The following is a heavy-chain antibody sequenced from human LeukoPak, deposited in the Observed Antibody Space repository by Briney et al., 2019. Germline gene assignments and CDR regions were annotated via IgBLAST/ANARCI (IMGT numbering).Heavy chain of an antibody. Sequence: GRSLRLSCAASGFTFSSYGMHWVRQAPGKGLEWVAVIWYDGNNKYYADSVKGRFTISRDNSKNTLYLQMNSLRAEDTAVYYCARGTPRQDYDKVPFDYWGQGTLVTVSS. CDR1: GFTFSSYG. CDR3: ARGTPRQDYDKVPFDY. CDR2: IWYDGNNK. D-gene: IGHD3-22*01. J-gene: IGHJ4*02. V-gene: IGHV3-33*01.